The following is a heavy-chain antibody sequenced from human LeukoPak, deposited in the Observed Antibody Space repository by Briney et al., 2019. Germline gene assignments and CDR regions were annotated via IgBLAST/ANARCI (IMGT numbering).Heavy chain of an antibody. CDR2: INHSGST. D-gene: IGHD6-13*01. V-gene: IGHV4-34*01. Sequence: PSETLSLTCAVYGGSFSGYYWSWIRQPPGKGLEWIGEINHSGSTNYNPSLKSRVTISVDTSKNQFSLKLSSVTAADTAVYYCARGPKYSSSWYVSWFDPWGQGTLDTVSS. CDR1: GGSFSGYY. CDR3: ARGPKYSSSWYVSWFDP. J-gene: IGHJ5*02.